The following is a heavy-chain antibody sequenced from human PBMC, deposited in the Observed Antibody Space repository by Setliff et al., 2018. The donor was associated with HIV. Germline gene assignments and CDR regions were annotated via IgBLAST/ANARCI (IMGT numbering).Heavy chain of an antibody. CDR1: GYTFTSYY. CDR3: ASVFYDFWSASYSNIDY. V-gene: IGHV1-46*01. Sequence: ASVKVSCKASGYTFTSYYLHWLRQAPGQGLEWMGISYPSDGRTQYAQKFQGRVSMTWDSSISTAYMDLSRLKSDDTAVYYCASVFYDFWSASYSNIDYWGQGTLVTVSS. D-gene: IGHD3-3*01. J-gene: IGHJ4*02. CDR2: SYPSDGRT.